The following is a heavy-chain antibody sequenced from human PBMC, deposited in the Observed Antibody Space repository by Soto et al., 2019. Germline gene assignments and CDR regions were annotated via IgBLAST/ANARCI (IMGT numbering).Heavy chain of an antibody. CDR3: ASGNVDSMLEY. CDR2: LFHSGGA. CDR1: DGSISTYDW. J-gene: IGHJ4*02. V-gene: IGHV4-4*02. Sequence: SETLSLTGVVSDGSISTYDWWTWVRQPPGKGREWIGKLFHSGGADYSPSLKSRVTMSAGSSKNHFSLRLTAVTAAHTPVYYCASGNVDSMLEYWGQGTQVTVSA. D-gene: IGHD3-3*01.